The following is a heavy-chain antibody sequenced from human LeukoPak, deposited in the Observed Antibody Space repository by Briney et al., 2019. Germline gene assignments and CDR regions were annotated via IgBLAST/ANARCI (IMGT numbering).Heavy chain of an antibody. J-gene: IGHJ4*02. CDR2: INPNSGGT. CDR3: AREKKLRGATDY. V-gene: IGHV1-2*02. D-gene: IGHD1-26*01. CDR1: GYTFTGYY. Sequence: ASVKVSCKASGYTFTGYYMHWVRQAPGQGLEWMGWINPNSGGTNYARKFQGRVTMTRDTSISTAYTELSRLRSDDTAVYYCAREKKLRGATDYWGQGTLVTVSS.